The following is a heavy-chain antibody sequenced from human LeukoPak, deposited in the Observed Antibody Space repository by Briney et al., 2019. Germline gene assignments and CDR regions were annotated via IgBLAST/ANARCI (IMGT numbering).Heavy chain of an antibody. D-gene: IGHD3-22*01. CDR2: IYYSGSN. V-gene: IGHV4-59*08. CDR3: ARLSDYDSSPRYFDL. J-gene: IGHJ2*01. CDR1: GGXIXSYY. Sequence: PSETLSLTCTVSGGXIXSYYWXWXRXPPGXGLEWIXYIYYSGSNNYNPSLKSRVTISVDTSKNQFSLKLSSVTAADTAVYYCARLSDYDSSPRYFDLWGRGTLVTVSS.